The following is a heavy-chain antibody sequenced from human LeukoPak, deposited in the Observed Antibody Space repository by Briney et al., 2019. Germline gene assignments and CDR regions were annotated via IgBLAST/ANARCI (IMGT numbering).Heavy chain of an antibody. Sequence: GGSLRLSCVASGFTFNKYEMNWVREAPGKGLEWVSYISTSGSTKYYADSVKGRFTISSDNAKNSLYLQMNSRRAEDTAVYYCGGGQLLRLEYFFDSWGQGTLVTVSS. CDR3: GGGQLLRLEYFFDS. V-gene: IGHV3-48*03. J-gene: IGHJ4*02. CDR2: ISTSGSTK. CDR1: GFTFNKYE. D-gene: IGHD2-21*01.